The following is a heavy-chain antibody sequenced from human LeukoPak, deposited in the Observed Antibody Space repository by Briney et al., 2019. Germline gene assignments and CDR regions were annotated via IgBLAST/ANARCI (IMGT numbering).Heavy chain of an antibody. CDR2: IYYSGST. Sequence: SETLSLTCTVSGGSISSSSYYWGWIRQPPGKGLEWIGSIYYSGSTYYNPSLKSRVTISVDTSKDQFSLKLSSVTAADTAVYYCARRFHSPPRFDPWGQGTLVTVSS. CDR3: ARRFHSPPRFDP. CDR1: GGSISSSSYY. J-gene: IGHJ5*02. D-gene: IGHD3-3*01. V-gene: IGHV4-39*07.